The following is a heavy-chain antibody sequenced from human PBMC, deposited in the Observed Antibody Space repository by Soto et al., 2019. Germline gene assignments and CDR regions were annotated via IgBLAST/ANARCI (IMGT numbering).Heavy chain of an antibody. CDR2: ISGGIGST. D-gene: IGHD2-15*01. Sequence: EVQLLESGGGLVQPGGSLRLSCVASGFSFGTYAMTWVRQVPGKGLEWVSTISGGIGSTFYADSVKGRFTISRDNSKNTLYLQMNSLTAEDTAVYYCAREQGGSYCSGGTCYPKGLGYWGQGTLVTVSS. J-gene: IGHJ4*02. V-gene: IGHV3-23*01. CDR3: AREQGGSYCSGGTCYPKGLGY. CDR1: GFSFGTYA.